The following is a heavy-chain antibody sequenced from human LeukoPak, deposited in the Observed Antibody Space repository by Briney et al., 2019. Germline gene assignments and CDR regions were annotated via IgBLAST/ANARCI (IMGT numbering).Heavy chain of an antibody. D-gene: IGHD6-19*01. Sequence: GGSLRFSCAASGFTFSDYEMNWVRQAPGKGLEWVSYISGSGNTIHYADSVKGQITTSRDNAKNSLYLQMNSLRVEDTAIYYCARDSRDWYGRIDYWGQGTVVTVSS. CDR3: ARDSRDWYGRIDY. J-gene: IGHJ4*02. CDR1: GFTFSDYE. V-gene: IGHV3-48*03. CDR2: ISGSGNTI.